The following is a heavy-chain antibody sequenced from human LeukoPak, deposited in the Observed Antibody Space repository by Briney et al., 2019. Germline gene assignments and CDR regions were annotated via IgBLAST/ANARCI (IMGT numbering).Heavy chain of an antibody. CDR2: ISYDGTTK. CDR1: GFTFSSYA. J-gene: IGHJ5*02. V-gene: IGHV3-30-3*01. D-gene: IGHD2-2*01. CDR3: ARDLIDTTSLNWFDP. Sequence: GRSLRLSCAASGFTFSSYAMHWVRQAPGKGLEWVTIISYDGTTKYHADSVKGRFTVSRDNSKNTLYLQMNSLRAEDTAVYYCARDLIDTTSLNWFDPWGQGTLVTVSS.